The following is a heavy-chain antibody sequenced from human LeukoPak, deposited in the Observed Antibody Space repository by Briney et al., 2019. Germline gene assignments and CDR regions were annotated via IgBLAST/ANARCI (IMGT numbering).Heavy chain of an antibody. Sequence: PGGSLRLSCAASGFTFNSYSMNWVRRAPGKGLEWVSSISSSGTYIYYADSVKGRFTISRDNAKNSLYLQMNSLRAEDTAVYYCTRDSHIAAPPTPIDYWGQGTLVTVSS. V-gene: IGHV3-21*01. J-gene: IGHJ4*02. CDR1: GFTFNSYS. CDR3: TRDSHIAAPPTPIDY. CDR2: ISSSGTYI. D-gene: IGHD2-21*01.